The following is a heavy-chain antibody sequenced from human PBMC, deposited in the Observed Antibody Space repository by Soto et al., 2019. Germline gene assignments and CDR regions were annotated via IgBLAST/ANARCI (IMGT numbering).Heavy chain of an antibody. V-gene: IGHV1-2*04. D-gene: IGHD7-27*01. Sequence: ASVKVSCKASGYTFTGYYMHWVRQAPGKGLEGMGWINPNSGGTNYAQKFQGWVTMTRDTSISTAYMELSKLKSDDSAVYYCARDLVWGKSDSAAATASTCLGPWGQGTLVTVSS. CDR2: INPNSGGT. CDR1: GYTFTGYY. CDR3: ARDLVWGKSDSAAATASTCLGP. J-gene: IGHJ5*02.